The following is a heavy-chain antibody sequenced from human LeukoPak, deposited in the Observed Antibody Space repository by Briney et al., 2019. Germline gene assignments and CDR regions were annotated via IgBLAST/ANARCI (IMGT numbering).Heavy chain of an antibody. CDR1: GFTFGDYA. J-gene: IGHJ4*02. CDR3: TRDLSYGLSYDY. V-gene: IGHV3-49*04. Sequence: PGGSLRLSCTASGFTFGDYAMSWVRQVPGKGLEWVGFIRSKAYGGTPEYAASVKGRFTISRDDSKSIGYLQMNSLKTEDTAVYHCTRDLSYGLSYDYWGQGTLATVSS. D-gene: IGHD5-18*01. CDR2: IRSKAYGGTP.